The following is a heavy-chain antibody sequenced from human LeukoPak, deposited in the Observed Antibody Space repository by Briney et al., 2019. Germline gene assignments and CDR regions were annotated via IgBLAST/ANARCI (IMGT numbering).Heavy chain of an antibody. CDR1: GGSISSSSYY. CDR2: IYYSGTT. J-gene: IGHJ4*02. CDR3: ARRSCTGGTCYYCDS. D-gene: IGHD2-15*01. V-gene: IGHV4-39*01. Sequence: SETLSLTCTVSGGSISSSSYYWGWIRQPPGKGLEWIVNIYYSGTTYYNPSLKSRVTISVDTSKSQFTLKLSSVTAADTAVYYCARRSCTGGTCYYCDSWGQGTLVTVSS.